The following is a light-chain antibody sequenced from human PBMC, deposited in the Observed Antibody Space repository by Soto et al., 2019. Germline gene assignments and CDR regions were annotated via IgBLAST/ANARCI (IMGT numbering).Light chain of an antibody. J-gene: IGKJ1*01. CDR3: QQYNSYWT. CDR1: QSVGSS. Sequence: EIVLTQSPATLSLSPGERATLSCRASQSVGSSLAWYQQKPGQAPRLLIYGTSTRATGIPARFSGSGSGTEFTLTISSLQPDDFATYYCQQYNSYWTFGQGTKVDIK. CDR2: GTS. V-gene: IGKV3-15*01.